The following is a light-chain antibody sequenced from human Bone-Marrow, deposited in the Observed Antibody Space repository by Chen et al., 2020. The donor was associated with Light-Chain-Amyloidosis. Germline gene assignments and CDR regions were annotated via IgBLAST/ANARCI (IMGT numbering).Light chain of an antibody. CDR1: QDIRKF. Sequence: DIQMTQSPSSLSASVGDRVTITCQATQDIRKFVHWYQQKPGKAPRLLIYDASVLEAGVPSRFSGGGSGTDCTLTISSLQPEDIATEYCQQYHNLPPWTFGPGTKVEIK. CDR3: QQYHNLPPWT. V-gene: IGKV1-33*01. CDR2: DAS. J-gene: IGKJ1*01.